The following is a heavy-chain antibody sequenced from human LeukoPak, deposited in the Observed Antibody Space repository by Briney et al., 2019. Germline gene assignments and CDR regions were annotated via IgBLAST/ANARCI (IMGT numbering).Heavy chain of an antibody. D-gene: IGHD3-3*01. J-gene: IGHJ6*03. V-gene: IGHV4-34*01. CDR3: ARGRPRYDFWSGAYYYYYMDV. CDR2: INHSGST. CDR1: GGSFSGYY. Sequence: SETLSLTCAVYGGSFSGYYWSWIRQPPGKGLKWIGEINHSGSTNYNPSLKSRVTISVDTSKNQFSLKLSSVTAADTAVYYCARGRPRYDFWSGAYYYYYMDVWDKGTTVTVSS.